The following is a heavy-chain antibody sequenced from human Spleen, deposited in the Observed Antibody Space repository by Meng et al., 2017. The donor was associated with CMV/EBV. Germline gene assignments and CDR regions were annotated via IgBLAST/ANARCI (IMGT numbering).Heavy chain of an antibody. CDR2: IYYSGST. D-gene: IGHD1-1*01. J-gene: IGHJ6*02. CDR3: ARAPFTKHYYYYYYGMDV. CDR1: GGSISSSSYY. Sequence: SETLSLTCTVSGGSISSSSYYWGWIRQPPGKGLEWIGSIYYSGSTYYNPSLKSRVTISVDTSKNQFSLKLNSVTAADTAIYYCARAPFTKHYYYYYYGMDVWGQGTTVTVSS. V-gene: IGHV4-39*07.